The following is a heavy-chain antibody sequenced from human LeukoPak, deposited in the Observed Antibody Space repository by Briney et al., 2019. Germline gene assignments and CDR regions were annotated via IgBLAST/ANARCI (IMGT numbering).Heavy chain of an antibody. CDR2: ISSSDSTI. Sequence: XGSLRLSCAASGFTFSSYEMHWVRQAPGKGLEWVSYISSSDSTIYYADSVKGRFTISRDNAKNSLYLQMNSLRAEDTAVYYYARGYSYGYDRWFDPWGQGTLVTVSS. D-gene: IGHD5-18*01. J-gene: IGHJ5*02. V-gene: IGHV3-48*03. CDR1: GFTFSSYE. CDR3: ARGYSYGYDRWFDP.